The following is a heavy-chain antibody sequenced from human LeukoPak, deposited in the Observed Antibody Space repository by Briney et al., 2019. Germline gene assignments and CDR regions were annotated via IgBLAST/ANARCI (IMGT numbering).Heavy chain of an antibody. J-gene: IGHJ6*02. D-gene: IGHD2-15*01. V-gene: IGHV1-69*04. Sequence: GASVKVSCKASGDTFSSYAISWVRQAPGQGLEWMGRIIPILGIANYAQKFQGRVTITADKSTSTAYMELSSLRSEDTAVYYCARKYCSGGSCYDRYYYYYGMDVWGQGTTVTVSS. CDR1: GDTFSSYA. CDR2: IIPILGIA. CDR3: ARKYCSGGSCYDRYYYYYGMDV.